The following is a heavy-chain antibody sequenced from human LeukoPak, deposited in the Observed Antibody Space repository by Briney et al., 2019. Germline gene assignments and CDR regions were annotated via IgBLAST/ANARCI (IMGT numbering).Heavy chain of an antibody. Sequence: SVKVSCKAVGYTFTSFYIHWVRQAPGQGLEWMGLINPSGGSTTFAKRFQGRVAMTTDRSTDTVYMELRSLKSEDTAFYYCARILRRHGTTFDYWGQGTLVTVSS. CDR3: ARILRRHGTTFDY. CDR1: GYTFTSFY. D-gene: IGHD2/OR15-2a*01. CDR2: INPSGGST. V-gene: IGHV1-46*01. J-gene: IGHJ4*02.